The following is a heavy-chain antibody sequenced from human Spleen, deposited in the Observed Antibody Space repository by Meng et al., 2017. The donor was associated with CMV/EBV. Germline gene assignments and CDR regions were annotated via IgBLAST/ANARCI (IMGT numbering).Heavy chain of an antibody. CDR3: AKGLLQYSSSWYRVEPNYYYYGMDV. CDR1: GVTFTSHA. CDR2: ISGRGGTT. V-gene: IGHV3-23*01. J-gene: IGHJ6*02. Sequence: GESLKISCAASGVTFTSHAMSWVRQAPGKGPEWVSSISGRGGTTHYADSVQGRFVISRDNSKNTLYLQMNSLRAEDTAVYYCAKGLLQYSSSWYRVEPNYYYYGMDVWGQGTTVTVSS. D-gene: IGHD6-13*01.